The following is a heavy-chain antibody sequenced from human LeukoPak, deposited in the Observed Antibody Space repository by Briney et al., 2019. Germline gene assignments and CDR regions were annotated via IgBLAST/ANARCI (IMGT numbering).Heavy chain of an antibody. Sequence: GGSLRLSCAASGFTFSDYWMSWVRQTPGKGLEWVANINQGGSQDFYVDSVKGRFTISRDNAKNSLYFQMNSLRAEDTAVYYCARDRRPTIYRGLDSWGQGTPVTVSS. D-gene: IGHD1-14*01. J-gene: IGHJ5*01. CDR1: GFTFSDYW. V-gene: IGHV3-7*01. CDR2: INQGGSQD. CDR3: ARDRRPTIYRGLDS.